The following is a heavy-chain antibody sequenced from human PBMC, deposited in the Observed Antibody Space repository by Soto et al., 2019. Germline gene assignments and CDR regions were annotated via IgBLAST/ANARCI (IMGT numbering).Heavy chain of an antibody. CDR3: ARALMTTVTGYYFDY. D-gene: IGHD4-17*01. CDR1: GFTFGSYW. V-gene: IGHV3-7*04. CDR2: IKQDGSEK. Sequence: PGGSLRLSCAASGFTFGSYWMTWVRQAPGKGLEWVANIKQDGSEKNYVDSVKGRFTISRDNVKNSLYLQMNSLRAEDTAVYYCARALMTTVTGYYFDYWGQGTLVTVSS. J-gene: IGHJ4*02.